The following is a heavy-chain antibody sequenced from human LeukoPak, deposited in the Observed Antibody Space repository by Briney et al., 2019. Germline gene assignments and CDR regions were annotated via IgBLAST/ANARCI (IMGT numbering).Heavy chain of an antibody. CDR1: GYSLNNYY. D-gene: IGHD1-1*01. CDR3: VRENWYYDY. Sequence: ASVKVSSKASGYSLNNYYIHWVRQAPGQALEWVGWMYPKNGGTNYAQNFQGRVTLTRDTSINTAYMELSSLNSDDTALYYCVRENWYYDYWGQGTLVTVSS. J-gene: IGHJ4*02. CDR2: MYPKNGGT. V-gene: IGHV1-2*02.